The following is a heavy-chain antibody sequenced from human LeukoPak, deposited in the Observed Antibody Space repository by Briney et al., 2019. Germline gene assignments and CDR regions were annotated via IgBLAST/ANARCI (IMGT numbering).Heavy chain of an antibody. V-gene: IGHV3-20*04. CDR2: INWNGGST. CDR3: AKDPNSGGWYDY. J-gene: IGHJ4*02. CDR1: GFTFDDYG. Sequence: AGGSLRLSCAASGFTFDDYGMSWVRQAPGKGLEWVSGINWNGGSTGYADSVKGRFTISRDNAKNSLYLQMNSLRAEDTALYYCAKDPNSGGWYDYWGQGTLVTVSS. D-gene: IGHD6-19*01.